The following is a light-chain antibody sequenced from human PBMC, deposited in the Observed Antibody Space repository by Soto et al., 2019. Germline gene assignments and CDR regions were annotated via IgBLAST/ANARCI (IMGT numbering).Light chain of an antibody. Sequence: DIQMTQSPSSLSASVGDRVTITCRASQSISRYLNWYQQKPVKAPKLLIYAASTLHSEVPFKFSGGGTETDFDLRVRSRLPEGLEYYCWLQISSTVFTFGRGTKVHIK. J-gene: IGKJ3*01. CDR3: LQISSTVFT. CDR2: AAS. CDR1: QSISRY. V-gene: IGKV1-39*01.